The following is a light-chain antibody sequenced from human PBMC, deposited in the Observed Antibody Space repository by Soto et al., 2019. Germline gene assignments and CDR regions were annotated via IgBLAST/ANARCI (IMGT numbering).Light chain of an antibody. CDR2: RNN. Sequence: QSVLTQPPSASGTPGGRVTISFSGSKSNIGRNTVNWYQQLPGTAPKLLIYRNNQRPSGVPDRFSGSKSGTSASLAISGLQSDDESDYYCASWDDGLTGYVFGTGTKVTVL. CDR1: KSNIGRNT. J-gene: IGLJ1*01. CDR3: ASWDDGLTGYV. V-gene: IGLV1-44*01.